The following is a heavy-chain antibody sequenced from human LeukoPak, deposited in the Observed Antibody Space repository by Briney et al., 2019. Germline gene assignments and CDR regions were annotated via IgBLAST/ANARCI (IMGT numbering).Heavy chain of an antibody. V-gene: IGHV3-21*01. CDR2: ISSSSSYI. J-gene: IGHJ3*02. D-gene: IGHD1-1*01. Sequence: PGGSLRLSCAASGFTFSSYSMNWVRQAPGKGLEWVSSISSSSSYIYYADSVKGRFAISRDSAKNSLYLQMNSLRAEDTAVYYCARDPKRDAFDIWGQGTMVTVSS. CDR1: GFTFSSYS. CDR3: ARDPKRDAFDI.